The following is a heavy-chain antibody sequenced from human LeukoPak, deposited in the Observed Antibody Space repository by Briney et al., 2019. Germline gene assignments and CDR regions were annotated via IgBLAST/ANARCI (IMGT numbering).Heavy chain of an antibody. D-gene: IGHD3-10*01. CDR2: IYTSGST. J-gene: IGHJ4*02. CDR3: ARGRYYYGSGSRYFDY. Sequence: SQTLSLTCTVSGGSISSGTYYWSWIRQPAGKGLEWIGRIYTSGSTDYNPSLKSRVTMSVDTSKNQFSLKLSSVTAADTAVYYCARGRYYYGSGSRYFDYWGQGTLVTVSS. V-gene: IGHV4-61*02. CDR1: GGSISSGTYY.